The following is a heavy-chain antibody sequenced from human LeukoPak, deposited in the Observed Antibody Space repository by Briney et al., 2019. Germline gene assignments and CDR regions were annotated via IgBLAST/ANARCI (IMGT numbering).Heavy chain of an antibody. D-gene: IGHD6-19*01. J-gene: IGHJ4*02. CDR2: INPSGGST. CDR3: ARGGSLAAAPHKYYFDY. Sequence: ASVKVSCKASGGTFSSYAISWVRQAPGQGLEWMGIINPSGGSTTYAQKFQGRVTMTRDTSTSTVYMELGSLRSEDTAVYFCARGGSLAAAPHKYYFDYWGQGTLVTDSS. CDR1: GGTFSSYA. V-gene: IGHV1-46*01.